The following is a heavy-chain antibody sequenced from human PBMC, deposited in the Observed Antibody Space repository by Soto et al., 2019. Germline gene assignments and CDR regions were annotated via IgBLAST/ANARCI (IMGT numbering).Heavy chain of an antibody. CDR1: SDFISTSTW. CDR3: ASSPGSLAGDY. V-gene: IGHV4-4*02. D-gene: IGHD2-15*01. CDR2: IYHSGST. Sequence: SETLSLTCAVSSDFISTSTWWSWVRQPPGRGLEWIGEIYHSGSTNYNPSLKSRVTISVDKTKNQFSLNLSSVTAADTAVYYCASSPGSLAGDYWGQGTLVTVSS. J-gene: IGHJ4*02.